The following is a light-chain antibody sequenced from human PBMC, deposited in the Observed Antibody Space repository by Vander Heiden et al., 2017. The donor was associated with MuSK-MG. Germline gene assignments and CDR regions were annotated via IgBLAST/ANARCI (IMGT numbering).Light chain of an antibody. J-gene: IGKJ4*02. CDR3: QQYYDPPLT. V-gene: IGKV4-1*01. Sequence: DLVVPQSPDSLAVSLGERATINCKSSQSVLYSSNNKNYLAWYQQKPGQPPKLLIYWASTRECGVPGRFSGSGSGTDFTLTISSLQAEDVAVYYCQQYYDPPLTFGGGTKVEIK. CDR2: WAS. CDR1: QSVLYSSNNKNY.